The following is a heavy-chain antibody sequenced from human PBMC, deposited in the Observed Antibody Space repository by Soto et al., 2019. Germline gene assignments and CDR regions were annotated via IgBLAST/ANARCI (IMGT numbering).Heavy chain of an antibody. Sequence: EVQLVESGGGLVKPGGSLRLYCAASRFTFSSYSMNWVRQAPGKGLEWVSSISSSSSYIYYADSVKGRFTISRDNAKNSLYLQMNSLRAEDTAVYYCARDQPGYSYGYGLGYWGQGTLVTVSS. CDR3: ARDQPGYSYGYGLGY. V-gene: IGHV3-21*01. CDR1: RFTFSSYS. J-gene: IGHJ4*02. D-gene: IGHD5-18*01. CDR2: ISSSSSYI.